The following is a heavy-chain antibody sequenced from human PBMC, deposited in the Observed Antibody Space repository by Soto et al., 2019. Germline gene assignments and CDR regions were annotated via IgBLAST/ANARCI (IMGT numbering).Heavy chain of an antibody. V-gene: IGHV1-58*01. D-gene: IGHD2-2*01. CDR2: IVVGSGNT. Sequence: ASVKVSCKASGFTFTSSTVQWVRQARGQRLEWIGWIVVGSGNTDYAQKFQERVTITRDTSASTAYMELSSLKSEDTAVYYCARGPVRNWFDPWGQGTLVTVSS. CDR1: GFTFTSST. J-gene: IGHJ5*02. CDR3: ARGPVRNWFDP.